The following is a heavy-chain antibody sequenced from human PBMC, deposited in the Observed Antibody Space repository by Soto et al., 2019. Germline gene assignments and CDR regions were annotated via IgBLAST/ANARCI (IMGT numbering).Heavy chain of an antibody. CDR2: ISYDGSNK. D-gene: IGHD4-17*01. CDR1: GFTFSSYG. Sequence: QVQLVKSGGGVVQPGRSLRLSCAASGFTFSSYGMHWVRQAPGKGLEWVAVISYDGSNKYYADSVKGRFTISRDNSKNTLYLQMNSLRAEDTAVYYCAKDNYGDYGYYGMDVWGQGTTVTVSS. J-gene: IGHJ6*02. CDR3: AKDNYGDYGYYGMDV. V-gene: IGHV3-30*18.